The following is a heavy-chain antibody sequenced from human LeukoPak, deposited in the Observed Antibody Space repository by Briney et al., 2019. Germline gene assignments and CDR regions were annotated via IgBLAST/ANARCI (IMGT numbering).Heavy chain of an antibody. Sequence: PGGSLRLSCAASGFTFSSYAMHWVRQAPGKGLEWVAVISYDGSNKYYADSVKGRFTISRDNSKNTLYLQMNSLRAEDTAVYYCARTYYDFWSGYSRKLHYYYYGMDVWGQGTTVTVSS. CDR1: GFTFSSYA. D-gene: IGHD3-3*01. V-gene: IGHV3-30-3*01. CDR2: ISYDGSNK. CDR3: ARTYYDFWSGYSRKLHYYYYGMDV. J-gene: IGHJ6*02.